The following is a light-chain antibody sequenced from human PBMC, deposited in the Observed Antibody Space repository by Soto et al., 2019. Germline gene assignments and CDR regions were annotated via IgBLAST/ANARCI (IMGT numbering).Light chain of an antibody. CDR1: SSDVGGYKS. J-gene: IGLJ1*01. CDR2: NVS. Sequence: QSVLTQPASVSGFPGQSITISCTGTSSDVGGYKSASWYQQHPGKAPKLLIYNVSNRPSGISDRFSGSWSGDTASLTISGLQAEDEADYYCSSYTSTSTYVFGTGTKVTVL. V-gene: IGLV2-14*03. CDR3: SSYTSTSTYV.